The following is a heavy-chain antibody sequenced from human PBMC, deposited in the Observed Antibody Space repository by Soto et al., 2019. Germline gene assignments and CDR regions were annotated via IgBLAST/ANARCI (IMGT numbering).Heavy chain of an antibody. CDR1: GYTFTSYG. CDR2: ISAYNGNT. CDR3: ARVIYDFWSGYRCFDP. Sequence: ASVKVSCKASGYTFTSYGISWVRPAPGRGREWMVCISAYNGNTNYAQKLQGRVTMTTDTSTSPAYMELRSLRSDDTAVYYCARVIYDFWSGYRCFDPWGHGTLVTV. J-gene: IGHJ5*02. D-gene: IGHD3-3*01. V-gene: IGHV1-18*01.